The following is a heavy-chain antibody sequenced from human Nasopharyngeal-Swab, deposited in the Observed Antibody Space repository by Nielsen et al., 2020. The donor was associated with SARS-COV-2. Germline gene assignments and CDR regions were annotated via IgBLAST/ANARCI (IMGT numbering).Heavy chain of an antibody. D-gene: IGHD6-6*01. Sequence: WIRQPPGKGLEWVSAISGSGGSTYYADSVKGRFTISRDNSKNTLYLQMNSLRAEDTAVYYCARGGPSIAARRADTEYYGMDVWGQGTTVTVSS. CDR2: ISGSGGST. V-gene: IGHV3-23*01. CDR3: ARGGPSIAARRADTEYYGMDV. J-gene: IGHJ6*02.